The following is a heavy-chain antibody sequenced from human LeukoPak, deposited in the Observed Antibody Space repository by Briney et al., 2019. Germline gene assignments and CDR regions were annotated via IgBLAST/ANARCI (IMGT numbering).Heavy chain of an antibody. Sequence: PGGSLRLSCAASGFTVSSNFMSWVRQAPGKGLEWVSVIYSGGSTYYADSVKGRFTISRDNSKNTLYLQMNSLRAEDTAVYYCARASAGTFDYWGQGTLVTVSS. D-gene: IGHD3-10*01. V-gene: IGHV3-53*01. CDR3: ARASAGTFDY. J-gene: IGHJ4*02. CDR1: GFTVSSNF. CDR2: IYSGGST.